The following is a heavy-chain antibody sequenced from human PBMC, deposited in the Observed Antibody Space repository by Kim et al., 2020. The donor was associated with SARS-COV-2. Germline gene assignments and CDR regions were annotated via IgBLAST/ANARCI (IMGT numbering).Heavy chain of an antibody. CDR3: ARVGRLESILLSYYYYGM. Sequence: SETLSLTCAVYGGSFSGYYWSWIRQPPGKGLEWIGEINHSGSTNYNPSLKSRVTISVDTSKNQFSLKLSSVTAADTAVYYCARVGRLESILLSYYYYGM. V-gene: IGHV4-34*01. CDR1: GGSFSGYY. D-gene: IGHD3-3*01. J-gene: IGHJ6*01. CDR2: INHSGST.